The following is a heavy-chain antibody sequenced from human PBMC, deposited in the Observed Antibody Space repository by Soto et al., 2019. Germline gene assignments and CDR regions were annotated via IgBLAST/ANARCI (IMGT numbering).Heavy chain of an antibody. CDR3: ARESEDLTSNFDY. V-gene: IGHV3-21*06. CDR1: GFTFTRYS. J-gene: IGHJ4*02. Sequence: GGSLRLSCAASGFTFTRYSMNWVRQAPGKGLGWVSSISSTTNYIYYGDSMKGRFTISRDNAKNSLYLEMNSLRAEDTAVYYCARESEDLTSNFDYWGQGALVTVSS. CDR2: ISSTTNYI.